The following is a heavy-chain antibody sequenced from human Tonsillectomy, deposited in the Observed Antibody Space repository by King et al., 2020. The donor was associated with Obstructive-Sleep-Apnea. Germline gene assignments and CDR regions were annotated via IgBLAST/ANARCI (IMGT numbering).Heavy chain of an antibody. V-gene: IGHV3-30*03. CDR2: WSYDGSNK. D-gene: IGHD5-18*01. Sequence: VQLVESGGGVVQPGRSLRLSCAASGFSFSTYGMHWVRQAPGKGLEWVAVWSYDGSNKYYADSVNGRFIISRDNSKNMLYLQMNSLRTEDTAIYYCARVGDTAMYYYNYAMDVWGQGTTVTVSS. CDR1: GFSFSTYG. CDR3: ARVGDTAMYYYNYAMDV. J-gene: IGHJ6*02.